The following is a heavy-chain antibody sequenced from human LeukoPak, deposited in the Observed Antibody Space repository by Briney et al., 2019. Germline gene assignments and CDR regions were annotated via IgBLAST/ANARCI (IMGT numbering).Heavy chain of an antibody. CDR3: ANRRSSNYSFRYYYYMDV. V-gene: IGHV4-38-2*02. J-gene: IGHJ6*03. D-gene: IGHD4-11*01. CDR1: GYSISSGYY. CDR2: IYHSGST. Sequence: PSETLSLTCTVSGYSISSGYYWGWIRQPPGKGLEWIGSIYHSGSTYYNPSLKSRVTISVDTSKNQFSLKLSSVTAADTAVYYCANRRSSNYSFRYYYYMDVWGKGTTVTVSS.